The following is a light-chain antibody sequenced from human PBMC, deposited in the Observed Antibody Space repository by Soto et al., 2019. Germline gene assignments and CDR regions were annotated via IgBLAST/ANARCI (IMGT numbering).Light chain of an antibody. CDR1: SSDVGGYNY. Sequence: QSVLTQPPSASGSPGQSVTISCTGTSSDVGGYNYVSWYQQHPGKAPKLMIYEVSKRPSGVPDRFSGSKSGITASLTVSGLQAEDEADYYCSSYAGSNNLVVFGGGTKVTVL. CDR2: EVS. V-gene: IGLV2-8*01. CDR3: SSYAGSNNLVV. J-gene: IGLJ2*01.